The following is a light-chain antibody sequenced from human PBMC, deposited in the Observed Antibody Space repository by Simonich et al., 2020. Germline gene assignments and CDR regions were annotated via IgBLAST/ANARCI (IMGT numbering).Light chain of an antibody. CDR1: SSDVGGFNY. CDR2: EVS. Sequence: QSALTQPPSASGSPGQSVTISCTGTSSDVGGFNYVSWYQQHPGKAPKLMIYEVSNRPSGVSKRVSGSKSGNTASLTISGLQAEDEADYYCSSYTSSTWGVFGGGTKLTVL. CDR3: SSYTSSTWGV. V-gene: IGLV2-14*01. J-gene: IGLJ3*02.